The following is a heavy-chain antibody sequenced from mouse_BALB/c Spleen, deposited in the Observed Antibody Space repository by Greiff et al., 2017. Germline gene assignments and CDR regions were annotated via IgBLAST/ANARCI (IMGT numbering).Heavy chain of an antibody. V-gene: IGHV1-69*02. CDR3: ARSSDGYYYAMDY. D-gene: IGHD2-3*01. Sequence: QVQLQQPGAELVKPGASVKLSCKASGYTFTSYWMHWVKQRPGQGLEWIGEIDPSDSYTNYNQKFKGKATLTVDKSSSTAYMQLSSLTSEDSAVYYCARSSDGYYYAMDYWGQGTSVTVSS. CDR1: GYTFTSYW. CDR2: IDPSDSYT. J-gene: IGHJ4*01.